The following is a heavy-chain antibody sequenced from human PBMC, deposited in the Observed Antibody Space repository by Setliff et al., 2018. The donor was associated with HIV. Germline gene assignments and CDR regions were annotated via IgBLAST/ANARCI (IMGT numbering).Heavy chain of an antibody. D-gene: IGHD6-13*01. CDR1: GGSISNYY. V-gene: IGHV4-4*08. CDR2: ISSSGRT. Sequence: PSETLSLTCTVSGGSISNYYWSWIRQPPGKGLEWIGYISSSGRTSYNPSLKSRVTMSLDTSKNQYSLKVNSVTAADTAVYYCARETSSSWFDYWGQGTTVTVSS. CDR3: ARETSSSWFDY. J-gene: IGHJ4*03.